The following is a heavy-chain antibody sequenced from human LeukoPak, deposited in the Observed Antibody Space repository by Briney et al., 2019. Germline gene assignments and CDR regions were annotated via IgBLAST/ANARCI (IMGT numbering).Heavy chain of an antibody. CDR2: ISGSGGST. CDR1: GFTFSSYA. CDR3: AKVGIVVVVAAPTSNWFDP. D-gene: IGHD2-15*01. J-gene: IGHJ5*02. Sequence: PGGSLRLSCAASGFTFSSYAMSWVRQAPGKGLERVSAISGSGGSTYYADSVKGWFTISRDNSKNTLYLQMNSLRAEDTAVYYCAKVGIVVVVAAPTSNWFDPWGQGTLVTVSS. V-gene: IGHV3-23*01.